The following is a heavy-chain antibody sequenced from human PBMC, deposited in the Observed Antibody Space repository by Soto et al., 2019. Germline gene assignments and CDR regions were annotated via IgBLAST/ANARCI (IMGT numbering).Heavy chain of an antibody. CDR3: ASFKGGSSSPRYGMDV. J-gene: IGHJ6*02. CDR2: INAGNGNT. CDR1: GYTFTSYA. D-gene: IGHD6-6*01. V-gene: IGHV1-3*01. Sequence: ASVKVSCKASGYTFTSYAMHWVRQAPGQRLEWMGRINAGNGNTKYSQKFRGRVTITRDTSASTAYMELSSLRSEDTAVYYCASFKGGSSSPRYGMDVWGQGTTVTVSS.